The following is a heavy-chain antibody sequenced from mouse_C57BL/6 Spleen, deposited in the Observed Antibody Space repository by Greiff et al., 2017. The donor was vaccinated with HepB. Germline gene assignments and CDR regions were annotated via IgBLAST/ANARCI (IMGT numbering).Heavy chain of an antibody. J-gene: IGHJ3*01. D-gene: IGHD1-1*01. CDR2: IYPGDGDT. CDR3: ARSGYYGSSYSAWFAY. V-gene: IGHV1-80*01. CDR1: GYAFSSYW. Sequence: VQLQQSGAELVKPGASVKISCKASGYAFSSYWMNWVKQRPGKGLEWIGQIYPGDGDTNYNGKFKGKATLTADKSSSTAYMQLSSLTSEDSAVYFCARSGYYGSSYSAWFAYWGQGTLVTVAA.